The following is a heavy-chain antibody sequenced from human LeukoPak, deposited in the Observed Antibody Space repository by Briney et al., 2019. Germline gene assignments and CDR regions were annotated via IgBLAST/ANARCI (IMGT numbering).Heavy chain of an antibody. J-gene: IGHJ4*02. Sequence: GGSLRLSCAVSGFTFSNYYMHWVRQAPGKGLVWVSRISSDGSNTNYADSVRGRFTISRDNAKNTLYLQMNSLKVEDTAVYYCIIVPYWGQGALVTVSS. CDR1: GFTFSNYY. V-gene: IGHV3-74*01. CDR2: ISSDGSNT. CDR3: IIVPY. D-gene: IGHD2-21*01.